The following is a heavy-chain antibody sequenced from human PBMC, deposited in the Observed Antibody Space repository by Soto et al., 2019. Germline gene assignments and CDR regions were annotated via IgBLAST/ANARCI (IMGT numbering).Heavy chain of an antibody. V-gene: IGHV6-1*01. Sequence: PSPTHSLTCAISGDSVSSNRAAWNWIRQSPSRGLEWLGRTYYRSKWYNDYAVSVKSRITINPDTSKNQFSLQLNSVTPEDTAVYYCARLPAPIAAHPEYYFDYWGQGTQVTVSS. D-gene: IGHD6-6*01. CDR3: ARLPAPIAAHPEYYFDY. J-gene: IGHJ4*02. CDR1: GDSVSSNRAA. CDR2: TYYRSKWYN.